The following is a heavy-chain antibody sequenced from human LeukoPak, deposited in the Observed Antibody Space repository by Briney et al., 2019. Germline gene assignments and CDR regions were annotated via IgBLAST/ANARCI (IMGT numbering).Heavy chain of an antibody. V-gene: IGHV3-9*01. CDR2: ISWNSGSI. Sequence: PGGSLRLSCAASGFTFDDYAMHWVRHAPGKGLEWVSGISWNSGSICYADSVKGRFTISRDNAKNSLYLQMNSLRAEDTAVYYCAKPGRGIVDPTYFDYWGQGTLVTVSS. CDR1: GFTFDDYA. CDR3: AKPGRGIVDPTYFDY. D-gene: IGHD1-26*01. J-gene: IGHJ4*02.